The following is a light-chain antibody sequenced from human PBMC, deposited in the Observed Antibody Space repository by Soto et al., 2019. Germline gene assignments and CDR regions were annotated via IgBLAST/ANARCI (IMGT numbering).Light chain of an antibody. V-gene: IGKV1-9*01. J-gene: IGKJ4*01. Sequence: DIQLTQSPSFLSASVGDRVTITCRASQGIGSYVAWYQQKPGKAPKLLIYPASTLRSGVPSRFTGSGSGTDFTLTIGSLQPEDFATYYCQQLNNYPTTFGGGTKVDIK. CDR2: PAS. CDR3: QQLNNYPTT. CDR1: QGIGSY.